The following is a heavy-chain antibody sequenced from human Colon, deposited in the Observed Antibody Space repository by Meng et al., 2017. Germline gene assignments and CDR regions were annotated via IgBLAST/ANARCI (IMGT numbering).Heavy chain of an antibody. Sequence: QVLLQAWGQMLVKTSGPLSLTCAVSGDSIRSSNWWSWVRQSPGRGLEWIGEIYHSGSTNYNPSLKNRVTMTVDNSKNQFSLTLYSVTAADTAVYYCARVIYASGNMAHLDYWGQGTLVTVSS. CDR1: GDSIRSSNW. J-gene: IGHJ4*02. CDR3: ARVIYASGNMAHLDY. D-gene: IGHD3-10*01. V-gene: IGHV4-4*02. CDR2: IYHSGST.